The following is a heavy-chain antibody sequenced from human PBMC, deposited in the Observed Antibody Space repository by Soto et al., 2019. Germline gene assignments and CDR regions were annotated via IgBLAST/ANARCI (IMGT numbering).Heavy chain of an antibody. D-gene: IGHD3-10*01. CDR2: INGDGSGT. Sequence: GGSLGLSCAASGFTFSGSWMHWVRHAPGKGLVWVSRINGDGSGTSYADFVKGRFTISRDDAKNTLFLQMNGLRAEDTAVYYCARGIFGSGTANDYWGQGTLVTVSS. CDR3: ARGIFGSGTANDY. CDR1: GFTFSGSW. J-gene: IGHJ4*02. V-gene: IGHV3-74*01.